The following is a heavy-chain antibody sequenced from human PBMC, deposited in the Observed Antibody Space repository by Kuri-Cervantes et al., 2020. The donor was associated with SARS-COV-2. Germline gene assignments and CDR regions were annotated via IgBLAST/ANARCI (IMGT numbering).Heavy chain of an antibody. V-gene: IGHV4-39*01. J-gene: IGHJ6*02. CDR2: IYEGGTT. CDR3: ARHDGLGTPTRGLYDYYYGIDV. Sequence: SETLSLTCTVSGGSISGSSYYWGWIRQPPGKGLEWIGSIYEGGTTHYNPSLQSRVTISVETSKNQFSLMVSSVTAADTAVFYCARHDGLGTPTRGLYDYYYGIDVWGQGTTVTVSS. D-gene: IGHD3-10*01. CDR1: GGSISGSSYY.